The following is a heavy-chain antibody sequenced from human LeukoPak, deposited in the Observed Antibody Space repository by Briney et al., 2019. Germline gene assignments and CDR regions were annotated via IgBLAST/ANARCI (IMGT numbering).Heavy chain of an antibody. D-gene: IGHD5-18*01. J-gene: IGHJ4*02. CDR3: ARAGDSYGSTYDY. CDR1: GFTFSSYS. Sequence: GGSLRLSCAASGFTFSSYSMNWVRQAPGKGLEWVSYISSSSSTIYYADSVKGRFTISRDNAKNSLYLQMNSLRAEDTAVYYCARAGDSYGSTYDYWGQGTLVTVSS. CDR2: ISSSSSTI. V-gene: IGHV3-48*01.